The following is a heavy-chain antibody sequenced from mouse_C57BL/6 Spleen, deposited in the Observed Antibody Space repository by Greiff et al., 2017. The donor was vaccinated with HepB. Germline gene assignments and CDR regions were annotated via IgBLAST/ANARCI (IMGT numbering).Heavy chain of an antibody. CDR1: GFNIKNIY. CDR3: ARSGKGGDFDY. Sequence: EVQLQQSVAELVRPGASVKLSCTASGFNIKNIYMHWVKQRPEQGLEWIGRIDPANGNTKYAPKFQGKATITADTSSNTAYLQLSSLTSEDTAIYYCARSGKGGDFDYWGQGTTLTVSS. J-gene: IGHJ2*01. CDR2: IDPANGNT. V-gene: IGHV14-3*01. D-gene: IGHD3-1*01.